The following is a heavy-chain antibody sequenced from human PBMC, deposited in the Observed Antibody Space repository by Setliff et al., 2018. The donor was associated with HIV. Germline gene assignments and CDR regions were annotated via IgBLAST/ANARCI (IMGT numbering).Heavy chain of an antibody. CDR1: GYTFTKYG. CDR2: ISANNGSS. Sequence: ASVKVSCKSSGYTFTKYGITWVRQAPGQGLAWMGWISANNGSSYFAQKLQDRVTMTSDTSTSTAYMELRSLRSDDTAVYYCARVRERVTIFGVVRDFDSWGQGTLVTVSS. V-gene: IGHV1-18*01. CDR3: ARVRERVTIFGVVRDFDS. D-gene: IGHD3-3*01. J-gene: IGHJ4*02.